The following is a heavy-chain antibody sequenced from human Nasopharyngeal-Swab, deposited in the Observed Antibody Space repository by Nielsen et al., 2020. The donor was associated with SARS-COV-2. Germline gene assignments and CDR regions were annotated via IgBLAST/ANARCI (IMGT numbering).Heavy chain of an antibody. D-gene: IGHD5-12*01. J-gene: IGHJ4*02. CDR3: AREGEYGAYDAPDY. Sequence: GRHAAGQRLEWMGGIVPALGLPNYAQKFRGRLTISADRSTTTSYLELSSLRFEDTAIYYCAREGEYGAYDAPDYWGQGTLVTVSS. CDR2: IVPALGLP. V-gene: IGHV1-69*10.